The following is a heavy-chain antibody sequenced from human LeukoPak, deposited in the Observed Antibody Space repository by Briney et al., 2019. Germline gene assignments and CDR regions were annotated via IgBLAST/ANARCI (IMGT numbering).Heavy chain of an antibody. CDR1: GFTFSSYA. V-gene: IGHV3-23*01. CDR3: AKDGTDCSGGSCYDYFDY. J-gene: IGHJ4*02. D-gene: IGHD2-15*01. Sequence: GGSLRLSCAASGFTFSSYAMSWVRQAPGKGLEWVSAISGSGGSTYYADSVKGRFTISRDNSKNTLYLQMNSLRAEDTAVYYCAKDGTDCSGGSCYDYFDYWGQGTLVTVSS. CDR2: ISGSGGST.